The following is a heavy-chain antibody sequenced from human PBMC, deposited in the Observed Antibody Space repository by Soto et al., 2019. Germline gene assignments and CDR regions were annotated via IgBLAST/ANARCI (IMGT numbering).Heavy chain of an antibody. CDR3: ARGGIQRGPAAIWGAFDF. D-gene: IGHD2-2*01. Sequence: QVQLQESGPGLVKPSQTLSLTCTVSGGSISSGGYYWSWIRQHPGKVLEWIGYIYYSGSTYYNPSLKSRVTLSVGTSKSQFSLKLSSVTAAATAVYYCARGGIQRGPAAIWGAFDFWGQGTMVTVSS. CDR1: GGSISSGGYY. J-gene: IGHJ3*01. V-gene: IGHV4-31*03. CDR2: IYYSGST.